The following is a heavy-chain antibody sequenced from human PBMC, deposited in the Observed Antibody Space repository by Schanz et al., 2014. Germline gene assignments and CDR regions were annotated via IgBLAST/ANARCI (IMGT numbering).Heavy chain of an antibody. CDR2: ISGSSRTI. J-gene: IGHJ4*02. Sequence: EVQLVESGGGLVQPGGSLRLSCTASGFTFRGYAMSWVRQAPGRGLEWVSYISGSSRTIYYADSMKGRFTVSRDNAENALYLQMNSLRAEDTAVYYCARGGPAYYFDDWGQGTLVTVSS. V-gene: IGHV3-48*01. CDR3: ARGGPAYYFDD. CDR1: GFTFRGYA.